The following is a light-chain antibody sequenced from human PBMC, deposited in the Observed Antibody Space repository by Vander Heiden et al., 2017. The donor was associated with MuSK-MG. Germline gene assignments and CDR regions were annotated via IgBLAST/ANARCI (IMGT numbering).Light chain of an antibody. J-gene: IGKJ1*01. Sequence: DIQMTQSPSSLSASVGDRVTITCRASQSISSYLNWYQQKPGKAPKLLIYAASSLQSGVPSRFSGSGYGTDFTLTISSLQPEDFATYYCQQSYSTPPATFGQGTKVEIK. CDR2: AAS. CDR1: QSISSY. CDR3: QQSYSTPPAT. V-gene: IGKV1-39*01.